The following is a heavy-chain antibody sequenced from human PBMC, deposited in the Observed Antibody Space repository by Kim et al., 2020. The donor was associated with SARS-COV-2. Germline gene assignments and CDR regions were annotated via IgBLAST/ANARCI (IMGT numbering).Heavy chain of an antibody. J-gene: IGHJ6*02. Sequence: GGSLRLSCAASGFTLNTFEMNWVRQAPGRGLEWVSNISSSSDTLYYADSVKGRFTISRDNAKNSLFLQMNSLSAEDTAVYYCARRSLIMWGAMDVWGQGTTVTVSS. CDR3: ARRSLIMWGAMDV. D-gene: IGHD2-21*01. CDR1: GFTLNTFE. V-gene: IGHV3-48*03. CDR2: ISSSSDTL.